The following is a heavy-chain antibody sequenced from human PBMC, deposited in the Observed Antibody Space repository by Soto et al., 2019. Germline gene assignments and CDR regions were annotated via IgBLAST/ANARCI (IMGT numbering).Heavy chain of an antibody. CDR1: GGSISSYY. CDR2: IYYSGST. J-gene: IGHJ4*02. D-gene: IGHD2-15*01. Sequence: TLEILSLTCTVSGGSISSYYWSWIRQPPGKGLEWIGYIYYSGSTNYNPSLKSRVTISVDTSKNQFSLKLSSVTAADTAVYYCARERRGRYCSGGSCVKGTYYFDYWGQGTLVTVSS. V-gene: IGHV4-59*01. CDR3: ARERRGRYCSGGSCVKGTYYFDY.